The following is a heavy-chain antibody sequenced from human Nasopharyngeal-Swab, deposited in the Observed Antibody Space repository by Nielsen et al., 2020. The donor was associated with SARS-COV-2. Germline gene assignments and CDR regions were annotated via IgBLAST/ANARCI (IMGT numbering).Heavy chain of an antibody. Sequence: WIRQPPGKGPEWVAVIYHDGSQEYVADSVEGRFTISRDNSKNTLSLQMNSLRVEDTAVYYCAREEYSRGWCIDRWGQGTLVTVSS. CDR3: AREEYSRGWCIDR. J-gene: IGHJ4*02. V-gene: IGHV3-33*01. D-gene: IGHD6-19*01. CDR2: IYHDGSQE.